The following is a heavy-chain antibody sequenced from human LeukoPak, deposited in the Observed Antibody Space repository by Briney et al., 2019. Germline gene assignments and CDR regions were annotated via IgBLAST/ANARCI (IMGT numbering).Heavy chain of an antibody. Sequence: GGSLRLSCAASGFTFSSYWMSWVRQAPGNGLEWVANIKEDGSEKYYVDSVKGRFTISRDNAKNSLYLQMNSLRAEDTAVYYCAREAVAGTYYFDYWGQGTLVTVSS. CDR3: AREAVAGTYYFDY. V-gene: IGHV3-7*01. CDR1: GFTFSSYW. CDR2: IKEDGSEK. J-gene: IGHJ4*02. D-gene: IGHD6-19*01.